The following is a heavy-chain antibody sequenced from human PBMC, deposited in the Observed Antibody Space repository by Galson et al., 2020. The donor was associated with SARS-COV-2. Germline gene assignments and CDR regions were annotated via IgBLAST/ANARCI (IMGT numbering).Heavy chain of an antibody. Sequence: ASVKVSCKVSGYTLTELSMHWVRQAPGKGLEWMGGFDPEDGETIYAQKFQGRVTMTEDTSTDTAYMELSSLRSEDTAVYYCVTSSPQAAFKWFDPWGQGTLVTVSS. CDR1: GYTLTELS. CDR3: VTSSPQAAFKWFDP. J-gene: IGHJ5*02. V-gene: IGHV1-24*01. CDR2: FDPEDGET. D-gene: IGHD2-15*01.